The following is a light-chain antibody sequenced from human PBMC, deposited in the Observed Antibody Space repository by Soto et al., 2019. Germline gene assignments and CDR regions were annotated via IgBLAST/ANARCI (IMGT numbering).Light chain of an antibody. CDR2: AAS. CDR3: HQCYSTPFN. Sequence: DIQMTQSPSSLSASVGDRVTSTCRASQSISSYVNWYQQKPGKAPTLLIYAASSLQSGVPSRCSGSGSGTDFTLTISSLQPEDFATDYCHQCYSTPFNFGLGTKVDSK. J-gene: IGKJ3*01. V-gene: IGKV1-39*01. CDR1: QSISSY.